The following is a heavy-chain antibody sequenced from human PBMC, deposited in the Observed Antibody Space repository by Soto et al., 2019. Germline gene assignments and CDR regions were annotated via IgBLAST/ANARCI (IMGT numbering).Heavy chain of an antibody. CDR3: VRGGGVGTTWGYY. J-gene: IGHJ4*02. Sequence: QPGGSLRLSCEGFGYTFRGYGMIWVRQAPGKGLECVSYISSDETIVNYADSVKGRFTISRDSAKNSLFLQMDSLRDEDTAVYYCVRGGGVGTTWGYYWGQGAQVTVSS. CDR2: ISSDETIV. V-gene: IGHV3-48*02. D-gene: IGHD1-26*01. CDR1: GYTFRGYG.